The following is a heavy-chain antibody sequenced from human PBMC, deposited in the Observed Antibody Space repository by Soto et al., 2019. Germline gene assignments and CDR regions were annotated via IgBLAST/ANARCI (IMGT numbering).Heavy chain of an antibody. D-gene: IGHD6-19*01. V-gene: IGHV4-61*01. CDR1: GVSISSGSY. Sequence: PSETLSLTCTVSGVSISSGSYWSWIRQSPGKGLEWLGYVYYTGSTNYSPSLRSRVSISVDTSKNEFSLRLSSVTAADTAVYFCARSVAVPGAHIDYWGQGTQVTV. CDR2: VYYTGST. J-gene: IGHJ4*02. CDR3: ARSVAVPGAHIDY.